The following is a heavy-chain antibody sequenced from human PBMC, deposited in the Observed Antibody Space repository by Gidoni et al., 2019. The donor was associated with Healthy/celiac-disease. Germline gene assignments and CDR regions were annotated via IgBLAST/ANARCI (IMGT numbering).Heavy chain of an antibody. CDR3: AKDSSIAAAGTYDY. V-gene: IGHV3-43D*04. D-gene: IGHD6-13*01. CDR1: GFTFDDYA. Sequence: EVQLVESGGVVVRPGGSLRLSCAASGFTFDDYAMHWVRQAPGKGMEWVSLISWDGGSTYYADSVKGRFTISRDNSKNSLYLQMNSLRAEDTALYYCAKDSSIAAAGTYDYWGQGTLVTVSS. CDR2: ISWDGGST. J-gene: IGHJ4*02.